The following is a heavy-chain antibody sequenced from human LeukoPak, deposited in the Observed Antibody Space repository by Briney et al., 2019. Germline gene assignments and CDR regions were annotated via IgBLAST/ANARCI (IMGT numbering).Heavy chain of an antibody. CDR1: GGSFSGYY. V-gene: IGHV4-4*07. Sequence: SETLSLTCAVYGGSFSGYYWSWIRQPAGKGLEWIGRIYTSGSTNYNPSLKSRVTMSVDTSKNQFSLKLSSVTAADTAVYYCAREVYSYGYSSYYFDYWGQGTLVTVSS. J-gene: IGHJ4*02. CDR2: IYTSGST. D-gene: IGHD5-18*01. CDR3: AREVYSYGYSSYYFDY.